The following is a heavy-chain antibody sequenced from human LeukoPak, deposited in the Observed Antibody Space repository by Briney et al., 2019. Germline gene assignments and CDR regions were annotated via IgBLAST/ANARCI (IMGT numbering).Heavy chain of an antibody. V-gene: IGHV3-21*01. CDR1: GFTFSSYS. CDR3: ARVTPQNMVRGVIFDY. D-gene: IGHD3-10*01. CDR2: ISSSSSYI. J-gene: IGHJ4*02. Sequence: PGGSLRLSCAASGFTFSSYSMNWVRQAPGKGLEWVSSISSSSSYIYYADSVKGRFTISRDNAKNSLYLQMNSLRAEDTAVYYCARVTPQNMVRGVIFDYWGQGTLVTVSS.